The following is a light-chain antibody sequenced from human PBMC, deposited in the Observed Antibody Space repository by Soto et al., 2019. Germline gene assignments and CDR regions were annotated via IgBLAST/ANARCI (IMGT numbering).Light chain of an antibody. V-gene: IGKV3D-20*01. CDR3: QHYGESSST. CDR1: QTITYNF. Sequence: IVLTQSPGTLSLSPGEVATLSCGASQTITYNFLAWYQNKPGLAPRLLVYDASNRATGIPDRFSGSGSGTDFTLTISTLEPEDFAVYYCQHYGESSSTFGGGTRVEI. J-gene: IGKJ4*01. CDR2: DAS.